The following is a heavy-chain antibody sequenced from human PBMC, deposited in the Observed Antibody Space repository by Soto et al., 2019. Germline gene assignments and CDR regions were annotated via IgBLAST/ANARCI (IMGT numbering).Heavy chain of an antibody. V-gene: IGHV1-69*01. Sequence: QVQLVQSGAEVKKPGSSVKVSCKASGGTFSSYAISWVRQAPGQGLEWMGGIIPIFGTANYAQKFKGRVTITADESTSTAYMELSSLRSDDTAVYYCARVTGGYSYGYFDYWGQGTLVTVSS. J-gene: IGHJ4*02. CDR2: IIPIFGTA. CDR1: GGTFSSYA. D-gene: IGHD5-18*01. CDR3: ARVTGGYSYGYFDY.